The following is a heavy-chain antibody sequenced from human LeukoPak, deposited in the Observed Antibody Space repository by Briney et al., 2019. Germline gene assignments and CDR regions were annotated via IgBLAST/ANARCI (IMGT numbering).Heavy chain of an antibody. CDR1: GSTFSSYN. Sequence: GGSLRLSCAASGSTFSSYNMNWVRQAPGKGLEWVSSISSSSSSISYADSVKGRFTISRDNAKNSLYLQMNSLRAEDTAVYYCASYLTGGRWYFDLWGRGTLVTVSS. D-gene: IGHD3-16*01. J-gene: IGHJ2*01. V-gene: IGHV3-21*01. CDR2: ISSSSSSI. CDR3: ASYLTGGRWYFDL.